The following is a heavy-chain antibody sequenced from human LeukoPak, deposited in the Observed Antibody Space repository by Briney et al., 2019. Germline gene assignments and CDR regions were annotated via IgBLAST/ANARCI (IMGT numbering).Heavy chain of an antibody. CDR3: ARDLGGTHTTNWFDP. D-gene: IGHD3-10*01. V-gene: IGHV3-33*01. J-gene: IGHJ5*02. CDR2: IWYDGSNK. CDR1: GFTFSSYG. Sequence: PGGSLRLSCAASGFTFSSYGMHWVRQAPGKGLEWVAVIWYDGSNKYYADSVKGRFTISRDNSKNTLYLQMNSLRAEDTAVYYCARDLGGTHTTNWFDPWGQGTLVTVSS.